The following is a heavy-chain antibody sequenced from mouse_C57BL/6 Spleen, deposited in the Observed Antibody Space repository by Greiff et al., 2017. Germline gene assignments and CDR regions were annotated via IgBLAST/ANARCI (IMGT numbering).Heavy chain of an antibody. V-gene: IGHV1-39*01. Sequence: EVQLQQSGPELVKPGASVKISCKASGYSFTDYNMNWVKQSNGKSLEWIGVITPNYGTTSYNQKFKGKATLTVDQSSSTAYMQLNSLTSEDSAVYYCVRGDSNFWYFDVWGTGTTVTVSS. CDR3: VRGDSNFWYFDV. CDR1: GYSFTDYN. J-gene: IGHJ1*03. D-gene: IGHD2-5*01. CDR2: ITPNYGTT.